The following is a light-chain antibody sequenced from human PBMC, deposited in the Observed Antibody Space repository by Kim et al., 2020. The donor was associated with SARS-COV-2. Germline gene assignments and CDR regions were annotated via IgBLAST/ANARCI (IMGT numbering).Light chain of an antibody. J-gene: IGKJ1*01. CDR2: GAC. CDR1: QNVSSS. V-gene: IGKV3-15*01. CDR3: QRYKNGPPWS. Sequence: SSGEGAAPSCRAGQNVSSSLAWSRQKPGPAPGPLIYGACTRATGTPARVSGSGCGSEFALTISSLRSEDFAVYFCQRYKNGPPWSFGQGTKVDIK.